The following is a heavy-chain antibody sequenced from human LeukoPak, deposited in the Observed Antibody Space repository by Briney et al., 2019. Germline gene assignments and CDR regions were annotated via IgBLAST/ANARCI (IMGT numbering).Heavy chain of an antibody. CDR3: ARAQAWDSSDPNWFDP. Sequence: GASVKVSCKASGGTFSSYAISWVRQAPGQGLEWMGGIIPIFGTANYAQKFQGRVTMTRDTSTSTVYMELSSLRSEDTAVYYCARAQAWDSSDPNWFDPWGQGTLVTVSS. D-gene: IGHD6-19*01. V-gene: IGHV1-69*05. CDR1: GGTFSSYA. CDR2: IIPIFGTA. J-gene: IGHJ5*02.